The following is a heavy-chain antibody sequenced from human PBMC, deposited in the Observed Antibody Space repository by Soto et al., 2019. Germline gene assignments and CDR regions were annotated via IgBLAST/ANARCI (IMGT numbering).Heavy chain of an antibody. D-gene: IGHD6-6*01. CDR2: ISGSGGST. V-gene: IGHV3-23*01. J-gene: IGHJ4*02. Sequence: EVQLLESGGGLVQPGGSLRLSCAASGFTFSSYAMSWVRQAPGKGLGWVSAISGSGGSTYYADSVKGRFTISRDNSKNTLYLQMNSLRAEDTAVYYCARGSIAARPKGYYFDYWGQGTLVTVSS. CDR1: GFTFSSYA. CDR3: ARGSIAARPKGYYFDY.